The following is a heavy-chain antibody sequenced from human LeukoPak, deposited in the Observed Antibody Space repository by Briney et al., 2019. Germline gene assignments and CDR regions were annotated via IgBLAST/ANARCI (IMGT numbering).Heavy chain of an antibody. D-gene: IGHD3-10*01. Sequence: SETLSLTCTVSGGSISSGGYYWSWIRQPPGKGLEWIGYIYHSGSTYYNPSLKSRVTISVDRSKNQFSLKLSSVTAADTAVYYCSRDPDYYGSGSPVSYWGQGTLVTVSS. V-gene: IGHV4-30-2*01. J-gene: IGHJ4*02. CDR3: SRDPDYYGSGSPVSY. CDR1: GGSISSGGYY. CDR2: IYHSGST.